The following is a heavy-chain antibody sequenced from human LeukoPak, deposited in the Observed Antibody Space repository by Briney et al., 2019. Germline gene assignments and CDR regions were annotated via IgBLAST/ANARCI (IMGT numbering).Heavy chain of an antibody. CDR3: ARDPWGSGSNCDY. D-gene: IGHD3-10*01. V-gene: IGHV3-74*01. Sequence: GGSLRLSCAASGFNFGGSAMHWVRQAPGKGLVWVSHINGDGSTTTYADSVKGRFTISRDNSKNTLYLQMNSLSVEDTAVYYCARDPWGSGSNCDYWGQGTLVTVSS. J-gene: IGHJ4*02. CDR1: GFNFGGSA. CDR2: INGDGSTT.